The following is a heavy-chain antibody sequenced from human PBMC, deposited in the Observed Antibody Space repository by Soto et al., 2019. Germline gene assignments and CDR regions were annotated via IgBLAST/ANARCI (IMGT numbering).Heavy chain of an antibody. CDR3: ARDKRGLVC. Sequence: GGSLRLSCAASGFTFSHYYKSWFRLVPGKKLEWVSYISSSSYTNYADSVKGRFTISRDNAKNSLYLQMNSLRAEDTAVYYCARDKRGLVCWGQGTLVTVSS. J-gene: IGHJ4*02. D-gene: IGHD3-16*01. CDR1: GFTFSHYY. CDR2: ISSSSYT. V-gene: IGHV3-11*05.